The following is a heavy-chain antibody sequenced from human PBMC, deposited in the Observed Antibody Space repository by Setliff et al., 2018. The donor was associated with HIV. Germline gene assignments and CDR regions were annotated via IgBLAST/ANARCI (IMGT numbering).Heavy chain of an antibody. V-gene: IGHV4-38-2*02. CDR1: GYSISSGYY. CDR2: IYYTGST. J-gene: IGHJ6*03. Sequence: PSETLSLTCTVSGYSISSGYYWGWIRQPPGWGLEWIANIYYTGSTYYNPSLQSRVTISVATSKNQFSLKLSSVTAADTAVYYCVRVPWGGRGEYYYYYMDVWGKGTTVTVSS. CDR3: VRVPWGGRGEYYYYYMDV. D-gene: IGHD3-16*01.